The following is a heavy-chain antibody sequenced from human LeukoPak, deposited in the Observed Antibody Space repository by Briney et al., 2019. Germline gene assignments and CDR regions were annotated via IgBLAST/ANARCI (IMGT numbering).Heavy chain of an antibody. CDR2: INTDGSST. Sequence: GGTLTLSCAASGFTFNNYCMHWVRHPPGKGLLWVSRINTDGSSTSYADSVKGRFTITRDNTKNMVYLQMNSLRGEDTAVYYCARENFDPWGQGTQVTVTS. V-gene: IGHV3-74*01. CDR3: ARENFDP. CDR1: GFTFNNYC. J-gene: IGHJ5*02.